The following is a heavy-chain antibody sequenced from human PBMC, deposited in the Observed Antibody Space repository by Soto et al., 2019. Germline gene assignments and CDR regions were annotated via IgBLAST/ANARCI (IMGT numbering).Heavy chain of an antibody. J-gene: IGHJ6*02. Sequence: GGSLRLSCAASGFTFNAYAMTWVRQAPGKGLEWVSLISWDGGSTYYADSVKGRFTISRDNSKNSLYLQMNSLRTEDTALYYCAKAQIGAYGMDFWGQGTTVTLSS. CDR2: ISWDGGST. CDR3: AKAQIGAYGMDF. CDR1: GFTFNAYA. V-gene: IGHV3-43*02. D-gene: IGHD3-10*01.